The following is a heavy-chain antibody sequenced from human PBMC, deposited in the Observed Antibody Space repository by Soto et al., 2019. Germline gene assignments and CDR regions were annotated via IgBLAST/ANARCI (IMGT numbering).Heavy chain of an antibody. CDR2: INPDSGGT. D-gene: IGHD2-2*01. CDR3: AIRTGQLAIISEFDGDWFFEV. V-gene: IGHV1-2*02. CDR1: GYTFTDYY. Sequence: ASVKVSCKASGYTFTDYYIHWVRQAPGQGLEWVGWINPDSGGTNLAQRFQGRVTMTSDTSINTAYMELSSLRSDDTAVYYCAIRTGQLAIISEFDGDWFFEVWGRGTLVTV. J-gene: IGHJ2*01.